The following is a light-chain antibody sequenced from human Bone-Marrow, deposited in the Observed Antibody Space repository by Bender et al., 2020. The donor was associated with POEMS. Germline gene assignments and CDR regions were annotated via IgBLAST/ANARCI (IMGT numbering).Light chain of an antibody. V-gene: IGLV2-23*02. CDR3: CSYAGSNTLV. CDR1: NTALQSYNL. CDR2: EVN. J-gene: IGLJ2*01. Sequence: SALTQPASVSGSPGQSITISCIGANTALQSYNLVSWYQQYPGKAPKTLIFEVNKRPSGISYRFSGSKSGNTASLTISGLQAEDEAEYHCCSYAGSNTLVFGGGTKVTVL.